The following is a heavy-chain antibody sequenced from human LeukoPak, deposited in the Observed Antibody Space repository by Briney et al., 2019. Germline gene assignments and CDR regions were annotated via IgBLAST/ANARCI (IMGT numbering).Heavy chain of an antibody. J-gene: IGHJ4*02. D-gene: IGHD6-13*01. CDR1: GYTFTGYY. CDR2: VNPNSGAT. V-gene: IGHV1-2*02. Sequence: ASVKVSCKASGYTFTGYYLHWVRQAPGQGLEWMGWVNPNSGATDYAQKFQGRVTMTRETSISTGYMDLISLTPDDTAVYLCGRGLSEAGIDYWGQGTLVTVSS. CDR3: GRGLSEAGIDY.